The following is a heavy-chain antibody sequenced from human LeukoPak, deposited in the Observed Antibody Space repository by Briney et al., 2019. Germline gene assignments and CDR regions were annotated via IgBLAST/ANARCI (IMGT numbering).Heavy chain of an antibody. CDR2: IWYDGSNK. CDR1: GFTFSSYG. V-gene: IGHV3-33*01. Sequence: GGSLRLSCAASGFTFSSYGMLWVRQAPGKGLEWVAVIWYDGSNKYYADSVKGRFTISRDNSKNTLYLQMNSLRAEDTAVYYCARDFFDYDSSGYFDYWGQGTLVTVSS. J-gene: IGHJ4*02. D-gene: IGHD3-22*01. CDR3: ARDFFDYDSSGYFDY.